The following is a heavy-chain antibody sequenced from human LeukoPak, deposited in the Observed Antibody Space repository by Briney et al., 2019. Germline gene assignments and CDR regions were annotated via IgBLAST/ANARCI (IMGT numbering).Heavy chain of an antibody. CDR3: ARGPLVRGVITPGFY. D-gene: IGHD3-10*01. Sequence: ASVKVSCKSSGYTFTDSYMHWVRQAPGQGLEWMGWTNPNSGGTKYAQKFQGRVTMTRDTSISTTYMELSRLRSDDTAVYYCARGPLVRGVITPGFYWGQGTLVTVSS. V-gene: IGHV1-2*02. J-gene: IGHJ4*02. CDR2: TNPNSGGT. CDR1: GYTFTDSY.